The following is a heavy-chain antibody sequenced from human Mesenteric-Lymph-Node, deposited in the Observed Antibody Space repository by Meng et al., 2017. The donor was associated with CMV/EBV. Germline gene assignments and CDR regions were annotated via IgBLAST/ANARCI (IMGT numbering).Heavy chain of an antibody. D-gene: IGHD3-16*01. CDR2: INHNGDGT. CDR1: RSICTDPY. V-gene: IGHV1-2*02. Sequence: SCKASRSICTDPYMHWVRRAPGKGIEWMEWINHNGDGTNYARRFQSGVAMTRNTSISTAYMELGRLIYDDAAVYYCVEEGGISGFDPWGQGTLVTVSS. J-gene: IGHJ5*02. CDR3: VEEGGISGFDP.